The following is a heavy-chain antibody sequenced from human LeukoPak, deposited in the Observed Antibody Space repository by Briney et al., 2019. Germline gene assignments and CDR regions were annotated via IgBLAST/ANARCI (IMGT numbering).Heavy chain of an antibody. D-gene: IGHD4-17*01. Sequence: GGSLRLSCAASGFTFTSYSMNWVRRAPGKGLEWVSYISSSISSIYYADSVKGRFTISRDNAKNSLYLQMNSLRAEDTAVYYCARDHYGDYHFDYWGQGTLVTVSS. CDR2: ISSSISSI. V-gene: IGHV3-48*01. J-gene: IGHJ4*02. CDR1: GFTFTSYS. CDR3: ARDHYGDYHFDY.